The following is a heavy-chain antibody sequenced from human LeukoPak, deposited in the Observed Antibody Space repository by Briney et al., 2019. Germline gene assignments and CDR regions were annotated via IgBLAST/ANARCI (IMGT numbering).Heavy chain of an antibody. CDR1: GFTFSSYA. CDR3: AKSSQITPWSHFDY. D-gene: IGHD1-14*01. V-gene: IGHV3-23*01. Sequence: GGSLRLSCAASGFTFSSYAMSWVRQAPGKGLEWVSAISGSGGSTYYADSVKGRFTISRDKSKNTLYLQMNSLRAEDTAIYYCAKSSQITPWSHFDYWGQGTLVTVSS. CDR2: ISGSGGST. J-gene: IGHJ4*02.